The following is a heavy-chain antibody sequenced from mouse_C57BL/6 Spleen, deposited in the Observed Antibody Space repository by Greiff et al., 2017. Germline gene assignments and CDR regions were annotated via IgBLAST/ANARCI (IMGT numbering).Heavy chain of an antibody. D-gene: IGHD4-1*01. Sequence: QVQLQQSGPELVKPGASVKISCKASGYSFTSYNIHWVKQRPGQGLEWIGWICPGSGNTKYNEKFKGKATLTADTSTSTAYMQLSSLTSEDSAVYDCARQRLTGTYFDYWGQGTTLTVSS. CDR2: ICPGSGNT. CDR3: ARQRLTGTYFDY. V-gene: IGHV1-66*01. J-gene: IGHJ2*01. CDR1: GYSFTSYN.